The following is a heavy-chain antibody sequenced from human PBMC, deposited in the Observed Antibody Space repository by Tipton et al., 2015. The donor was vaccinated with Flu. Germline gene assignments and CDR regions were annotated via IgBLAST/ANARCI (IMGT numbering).Heavy chain of an antibody. CDR2: ISAYNVNT. D-gene: IGHD3-10*01. Sequence: QVQLVQSGAEVKKPGASVKVSCEASGYTFTSYGISWVRQAPGQGLEWMGWISAYNVNTNYAQKLQGSVTMTTDTSTSTAYMELRGLRSDDTAVYYCATYGSGRGGNAFDIWGQGTMVTVSS. J-gene: IGHJ3*02. CDR3: ATYGSGRGGNAFDI. CDR1: GYTFTSYG. V-gene: IGHV1-18*01.